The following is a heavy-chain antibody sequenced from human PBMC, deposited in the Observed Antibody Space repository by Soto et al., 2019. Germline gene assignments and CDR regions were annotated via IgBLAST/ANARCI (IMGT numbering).Heavy chain of an antibody. CDR2: ISGSAGST. CDR3: TKDLWPYLPAGGEFDS. D-gene: IGHD3-16*01. CDR1: GFTFSSYA. Sequence: LRLSCAASGFTFSSYAMSWVRQAPGKGLEWVSAISGSAGSTYYADSVKGRFTISRDNSKNTLYLQMNSLRAEDTAVFYCTKDLWPYLPAGGEFDSWGQGTLVTVPS. J-gene: IGHJ4*02. V-gene: IGHV3-23*01.